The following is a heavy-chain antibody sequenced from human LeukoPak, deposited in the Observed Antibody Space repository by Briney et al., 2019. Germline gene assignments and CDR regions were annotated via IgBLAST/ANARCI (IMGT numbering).Heavy chain of an antibody. CDR2: IYYSGST. D-gene: IGHD3-16*01. CDR3: ARSFSWVGYFDY. Sequence: PSETLSLTCTVSGGSISSSSYYWGWIRQPPGKGLEWIGTIYYSGSTYYNPSLKSRVTISVDTSKNQFSLKLSSVTAADTAVYYCARSFSWVGYFDYWGQGTLVTVSS. CDR1: GGSISSSSYY. V-gene: IGHV4-39*07. J-gene: IGHJ4*02.